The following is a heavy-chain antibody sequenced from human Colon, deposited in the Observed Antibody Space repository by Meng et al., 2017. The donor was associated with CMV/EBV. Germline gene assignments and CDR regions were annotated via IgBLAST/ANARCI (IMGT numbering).Heavy chain of an antibody. CDR2: IITISGTT. CDR3: AGVICGGDCYLDY. J-gene: IGHJ4*02. CDR1: KGTFTSYP. Sequence: QVQPEQSGDEVKRPGSSVKGSCKASKGTFTSYPISWVRQGPGQGFEWVGGIITISGTTDYAQKFQGRVTITADESTSTAYMKLSNLRSEGTAIYYCAGVICGGDCYLDYWGRGTLVTVSS. D-gene: IGHD2-21*02. V-gene: IGHV1-69*12.